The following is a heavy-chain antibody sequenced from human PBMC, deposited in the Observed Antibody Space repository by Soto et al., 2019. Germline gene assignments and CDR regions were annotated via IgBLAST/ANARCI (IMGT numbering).Heavy chain of an antibody. CDR2: IYYSLST. Sequence: SETLSLTCTVSGGSISRYYWSWLRQPTGKGLEWIGYIYYSLSTNYNPSLKSRFTISVDTSKNQFYLKLRSVTAADTAVYYCARAVTGWDNWFDPLGQGTLFTVSS. J-gene: IGHJ5*02. D-gene: IGHD4-17*01. V-gene: IGHV4-59*01. CDR1: GGSISRYY. CDR3: ARAVTGWDNWFDP.